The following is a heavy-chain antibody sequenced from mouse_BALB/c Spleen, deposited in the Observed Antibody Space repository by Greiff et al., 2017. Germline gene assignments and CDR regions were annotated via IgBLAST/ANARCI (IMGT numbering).Heavy chain of an antibody. CDR3: ARNRKSFTTATWGYFDV. CDR2: IWSGGST. V-gene: IGHV2-2*02. Sequence: VQVVESGPGLVQPSQSLSITCTVSGFSLTSYGVHWVRQSPGKGLEWLGVIWSGGSTDYNAAFISRLSISKDNSKSQVFFKMNSLQANDTAIYYCARNRKSFTTATWGYFDVWGAGTTVTVSS. J-gene: IGHJ1*01. D-gene: IGHD1-2*01. CDR1: GFSLTSYG.